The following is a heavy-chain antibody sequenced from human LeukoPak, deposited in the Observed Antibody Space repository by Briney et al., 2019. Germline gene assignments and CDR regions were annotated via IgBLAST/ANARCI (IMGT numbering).Heavy chain of an antibody. J-gene: IGHJ4*02. CDR3: ARLYSSSVVDY. CDR2: IKQDGSEK. D-gene: IGHD6-6*01. Sequence: PGGSQRLSCAASGFTFSSYWMSWVRQAPGKGLEWVANIKQDGSEKYYVDSVKGRFTISRDNAKNSLYLQMNSLRAEDTAVYYCARLYSSSVVDYWGQGTPVTVSS. CDR1: GFTFSSYW. V-gene: IGHV3-7*01.